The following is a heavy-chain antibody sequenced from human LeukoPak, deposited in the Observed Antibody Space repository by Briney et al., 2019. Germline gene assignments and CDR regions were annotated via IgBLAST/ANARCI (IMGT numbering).Heavy chain of an antibody. J-gene: IGHJ6*02. CDR2: FDPEDGET. V-gene: IGHV1-24*01. Sequence: VASVKDSCKVSGYTLTELSMHWVRQAPGKGLEWMGGFDPEDGETIYAQKFQGRVTMTEDTSTDTAYMELSSLRSEDTAVYYCATARNLIVVVPAAIREYYYGMDVWGQGTTVTVSS. D-gene: IGHD2-2*01. CDR1: GYTLTELS. CDR3: ATARNLIVVVPAAIREYYYGMDV.